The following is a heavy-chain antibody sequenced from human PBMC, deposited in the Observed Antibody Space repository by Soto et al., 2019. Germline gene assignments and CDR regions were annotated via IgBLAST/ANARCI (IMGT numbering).Heavy chain of an antibody. D-gene: IGHD2-15*01. V-gene: IGHV3-74*01. CDR1: GFTFSSYW. CDR3: ARRGSGVTRGLHY. CDR2: INTDGSST. Sequence: EVQLVESGGGLVQPGGSLRLSCAASGFTFSSYWMHWVRQAPGKGLVWISRINTDGSSTSHVDSVQGRFPISSDNGKNTLFLQMNSLRGEDTAVYYCARRGSGVTRGLHYWGQGTLVTVSS. J-gene: IGHJ4*02.